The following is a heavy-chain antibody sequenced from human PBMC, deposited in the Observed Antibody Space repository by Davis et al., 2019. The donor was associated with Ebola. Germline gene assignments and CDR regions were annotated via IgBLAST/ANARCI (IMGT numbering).Heavy chain of an antibody. Sequence: PGGSLRPSCAASGFTFSDYYMSWIRQAPGKGLEWVSYISSSGSSTIYYADSVKGRFTISRDNAKNSLYLQMNSLRDEDTAVYYCARDPDTAMASDAFDIWGQGTMVTVSS. J-gene: IGHJ3*02. CDR1: GFTFSDYY. V-gene: IGHV3-11*04. D-gene: IGHD5-18*01. CDR2: ISSSGSSTI. CDR3: ARDPDTAMASDAFDI.